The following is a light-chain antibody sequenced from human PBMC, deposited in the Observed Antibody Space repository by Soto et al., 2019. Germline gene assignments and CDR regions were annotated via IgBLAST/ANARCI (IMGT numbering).Light chain of an antibody. CDR3: SSYKSSSLLPYV. V-gene: IGLV2-14*01. J-gene: IGLJ1*01. CDR1: SSDVGGYNL. Sequence: QSALTQPASVSGSPGQSITISCTGTSSDVGGYNLVSWYQQYPDKAPKLMIFDVNNRPSGVSNRFSGSKSGNTASLPIPGLHAEDDADYYCSSYKSSSLLPYVFGTGTKVTVL. CDR2: DVN.